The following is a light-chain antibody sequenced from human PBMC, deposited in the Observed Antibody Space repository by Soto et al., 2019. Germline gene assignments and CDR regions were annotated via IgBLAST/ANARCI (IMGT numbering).Light chain of an antibody. CDR2: WAS. CDR1: QSVLYRSNNNNY. CDR3: HQYLHAPWT. J-gene: IGKJ1*01. Sequence: DFVMTQSPDSLAVSLGERATINCKSSQSVLYRSNNNNYLSWYQQKPGQPPKLLISWASTRESGVPDRFSGSGSGTDFTLTISSLQAEDVAIYYCHQYLHAPWTFGQGTKVEIK. V-gene: IGKV4-1*01.